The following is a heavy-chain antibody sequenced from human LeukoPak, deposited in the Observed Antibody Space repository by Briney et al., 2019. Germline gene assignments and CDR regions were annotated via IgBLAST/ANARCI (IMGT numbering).Heavy chain of an antibody. J-gene: IGHJ4*02. D-gene: IGHD3-10*01. Sequence: GGSLRLSCAASGFTFSSYAMSWVRQAPGKGLEWVSAISGSGGSTYYADSVKGRFTISRDNSKNTLYLQMNSLRAEDTAVYYCASLYDSGSYYNFLDYWGQGTLVTVSS. V-gene: IGHV3-23*01. CDR2: ISGSGGST. CDR1: GFTFSSYA. CDR3: ASLYDSGSYYNFLDY.